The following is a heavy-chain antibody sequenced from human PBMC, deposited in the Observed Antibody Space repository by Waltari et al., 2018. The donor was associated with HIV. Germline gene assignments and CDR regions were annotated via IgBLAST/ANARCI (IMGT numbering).Heavy chain of an antibody. CDR1: GYSISRGYY. Sequence: QVQLQESGPGLVKPSETLSLTCAVSGYSISRGYYWGWIRQPPGTGLEGMGSSYHSGSTYYNPSLKSRVTRSVDTSKNQFSLKLSSVTAADTAVYYCARDQGYYDILTGYYRWYNWFDPWGQGTLVTVSS. V-gene: IGHV4-38-2*02. J-gene: IGHJ5*02. CDR3: ARDQGYYDILTGYYRWYNWFDP. D-gene: IGHD3-9*01. CDR2: SYHSGST.